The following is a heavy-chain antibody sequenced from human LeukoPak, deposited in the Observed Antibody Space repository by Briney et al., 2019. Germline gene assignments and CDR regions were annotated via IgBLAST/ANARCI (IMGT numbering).Heavy chain of an antibody. J-gene: IGHJ3*02. CDR1: GFTVSSNY. D-gene: IGHD1-1*01. CDR2: TYSDGNT. V-gene: IGHV3-53*01. Sequence: GGSLRLSCAASGFTVSSNYISWVRQAPGKGLEWVSITYSDGNTNYADSVKGRFTISRDNSKNTLSLQMNSLRGEDTAVYFYARKNDLFNAAFDIWGQGTVVTVSS. CDR3: ARKNDLFNAAFDI.